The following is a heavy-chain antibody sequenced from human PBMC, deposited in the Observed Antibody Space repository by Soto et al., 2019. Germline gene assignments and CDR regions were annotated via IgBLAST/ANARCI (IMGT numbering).Heavy chain of an antibody. J-gene: IGHJ6*02. V-gene: IGHV2-26*01. D-gene: IGHD1-1*01. CDR1: GCSLSSGRIA. CDR2: IFSDAER. CDR3: PRMNADTYSHYHAMDV. Sequence: PTLVYPRDTLTRTVPLSGCSLSSGRIAGSWIRESPWQALEWLAHIFSDAERSYSKSMQSRLTISTDTSGTRVVLTMTNMAPVDTRTYYCPRMNADTYSHYHAMDVWAQGITVTIS.